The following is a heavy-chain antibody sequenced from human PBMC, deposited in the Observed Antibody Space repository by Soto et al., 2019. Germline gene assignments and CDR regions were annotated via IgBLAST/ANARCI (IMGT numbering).Heavy chain of an antibody. V-gene: IGHV4-34*01. Sequence: VSLTCAVYGGSFSGYYWSWIRQPPGKGLEWIGEINHSGSTNYNPSLKSRVTISVDTSKNQFSLKLSSVTAADTAVYYCARACAGYDDDYGMDVWGQGTTVTVSS. J-gene: IGHJ6*02. CDR2: INHSGST. D-gene: IGHD2-21*01. CDR3: ARACAGYDDDYGMDV. CDR1: GGSFSGYY.